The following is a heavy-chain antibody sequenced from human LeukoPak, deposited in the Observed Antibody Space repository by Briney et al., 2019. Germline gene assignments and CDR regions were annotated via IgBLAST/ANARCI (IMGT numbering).Heavy chain of an antibody. Sequence: GRSLRLSCAASGLTFSSYGMHWVRQAPGKGLEWVAVISYDGSNKYYADSVKGRFTISRDNSKNTLYLQMNSLRAEDTAVYYCAKDRMIARKPDYWGQGTLVTVSS. V-gene: IGHV3-30*18. CDR1: GLTFSSYG. CDR2: ISYDGSNK. D-gene: IGHD3-22*01. CDR3: AKDRMIARKPDY. J-gene: IGHJ4*02.